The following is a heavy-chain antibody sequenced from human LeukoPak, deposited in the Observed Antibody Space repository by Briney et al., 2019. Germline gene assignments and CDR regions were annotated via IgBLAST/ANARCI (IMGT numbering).Heavy chain of an antibody. J-gene: IGHJ4*02. Sequence: GGSLRLSCAASGFTFSSYGMSWVRQAPGKGLEWVSAISGNGGSTYYADSVKGRFTISRDNSKNTLYLQMNSLRAEDTAVYYCAGFGELSRTDYWGQGTLVTVSS. CDR1: GFTFSSYG. CDR2: ISGNGGST. D-gene: IGHD3-10*01. CDR3: AGFGELSRTDY. V-gene: IGHV3-23*01.